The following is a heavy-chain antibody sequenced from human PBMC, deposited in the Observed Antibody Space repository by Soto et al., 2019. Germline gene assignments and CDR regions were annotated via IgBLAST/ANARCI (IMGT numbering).Heavy chain of an antibody. CDR1: GYTFTSYY. CDR3: VKALNGDVSFDD. D-gene: IGHD2-8*01. J-gene: IGHJ4*02. V-gene: IGHV1-46*03. CDR2: INPSGGST. Sequence: QVDLVQSGAEVKKPGSSVKGSCNASGYTFTSYYMHGVRQAPGQGLEWMGIINPSGGSTSYAQKFRGGVTITSDTTTSTVDMELSSLRSEDTAVDYCVKALNGDVSFDDWCQGTMVAVSS.